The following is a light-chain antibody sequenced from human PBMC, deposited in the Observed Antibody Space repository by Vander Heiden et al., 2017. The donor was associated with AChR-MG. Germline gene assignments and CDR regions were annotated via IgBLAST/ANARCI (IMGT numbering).Light chain of an antibody. CDR3: QPYNRYPLT. CDR1: QSISSW. V-gene: IGKV1-5*03. J-gene: IGKJ4*01. Sequence: DIPVTPSPSTLSASVGDRVSSTCRAGQSISSWLAWYQQEPGKAPKILSYKACSLESGVRSRCSGSGTGIEFTLSIRGLQPYDVSTYYCQPYNRYPLTFGGGTKVEIK. CDR2: KAC.